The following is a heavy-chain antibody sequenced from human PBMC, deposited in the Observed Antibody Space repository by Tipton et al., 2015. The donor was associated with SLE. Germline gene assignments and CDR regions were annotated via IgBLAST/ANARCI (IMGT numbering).Heavy chain of an antibody. CDR1: GGSFSGDY. V-gene: IGHV4-34*01. J-gene: IGHJ2*01. CDR3: ARGGQGSETYRNWYFDL. CDR2: INHSGST. D-gene: IGHD3-10*01. Sequence: TLSLTCAVYGGSFSGDYWSWIRQPPGRGLEWIGEINHSGSTNYNPSLKSRLTISVDTSKNQFSLKLSSVTAADTAVYYCARGGQGSETYRNWYFDLWGRGTLVTVSS.